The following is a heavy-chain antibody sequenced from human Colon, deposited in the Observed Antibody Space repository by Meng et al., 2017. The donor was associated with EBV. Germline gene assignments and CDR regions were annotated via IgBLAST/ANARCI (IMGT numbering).Heavy chain of an antibody. Sequence: LVQSGSELKKSGASVKVSCKASGYTFSNYAINWVRQAPGQGLEWMVWINTHTGNPTYGQGFTGRFVLSSDTSVSTANLQISSLKAEDTAVYYCARGGPYPDSSGFHWYFDLWGRGTLVTVSS. J-gene: IGHJ2*01. CDR3: ARGGPYPDSSGFHWYFDL. CDR2: INTHTGNP. CDR1: GYTFSNYA. D-gene: IGHD3-22*01. V-gene: IGHV7-4-1*02.